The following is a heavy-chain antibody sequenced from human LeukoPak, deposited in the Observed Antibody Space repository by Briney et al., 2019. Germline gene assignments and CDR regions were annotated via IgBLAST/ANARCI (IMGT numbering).Heavy chain of an antibody. CDR1: EFTFSSYG. Sequence: GGFLRLSCAASEFTFSSYGMHWVRQAPGKGLEWVAAIWYDGSNKYYADSVKGRFTISRDNSKNTVYLQMNSLRVEDTAVYYCARDQRPGWGEYFQHWGQGTLVTVSS. V-gene: IGHV3-33*01. CDR2: IWYDGSNK. J-gene: IGHJ1*01. CDR3: ARDQRPGWGEYFQH. D-gene: IGHD3-16*01.